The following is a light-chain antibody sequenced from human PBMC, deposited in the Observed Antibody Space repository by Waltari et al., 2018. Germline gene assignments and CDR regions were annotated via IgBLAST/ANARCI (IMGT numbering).Light chain of an antibody. J-gene: IGKJ1*01. CDR3: QHYRSLPVT. CDR2: DAS. Sequence: EIVLTQSPGTLSLSPGERATLSCRASESVRRALAWYQQRPGQAPRLLIYDASSRATGIPDRFSGSGSGTGFSLTISRLEPEDFALYYCQHYRSLPVTFGQGTKVEIK. CDR1: ESVRRA. V-gene: IGKV3-20*01.